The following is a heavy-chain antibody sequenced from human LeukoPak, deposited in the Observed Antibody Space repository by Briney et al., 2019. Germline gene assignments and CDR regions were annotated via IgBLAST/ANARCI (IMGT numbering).Heavy chain of an antibody. D-gene: IGHD6-19*01. Sequence: GGSLRLSCAASGFTFSSYGMHWVRQAPGKGLEWVAIIWYDGSNKYYADSVKGRFTISRDNSKNTLYLQMNSLRAEDTAVYYCARDLSSGWHGVKGPDYWGQGTLVTVSS. V-gene: IGHV3-33*01. CDR1: GFTFSSYG. CDR3: ARDLSSGWHGVKGPDY. J-gene: IGHJ4*02. CDR2: IWYDGSNK.